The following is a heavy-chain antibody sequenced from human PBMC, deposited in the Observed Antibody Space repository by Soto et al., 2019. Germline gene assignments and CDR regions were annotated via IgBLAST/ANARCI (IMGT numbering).Heavy chain of an antibody. CDR3: ARGVTMVRGIIHTPDFDY. CDR1: GGSFSSGGYY. V-gene: IGHV4-31*03. J-gene: IGHJ4*02. CDR2: IYYSGST. Sequence: QVQLQESGPGLVKPSQTLSLTCTVSGGSFSSGGYYWSWIRQHPGKGLEWIGYIYYSGSTYYHPSLKSRVTISAHTSKNQYSLKPSSVTAADTAVYYCARGVTMVRGIIHTPDFDYWGQGTLVTVSS. D-gene: IGHD3-10*01.